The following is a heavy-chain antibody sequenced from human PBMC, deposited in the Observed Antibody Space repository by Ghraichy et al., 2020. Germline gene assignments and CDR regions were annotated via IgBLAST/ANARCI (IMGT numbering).Heavy chain of an antibody. J-gene: IGHJ6*02. D-gene: IGHD3-22*01. CDR3: ARVGRVYDSSGYYYNDHYYGVDV. CDR1: GYTFTGHY. Sequence: ASVKVSCKASGYTFTGHYMHWVRQAPGQGLEWMGWINPNSGGTDYAQRFQGRVTMTRDTSITTAYMELTRLRSDDTAVYYCARVGRVYDSSGYYYNDHYYGVDVWGQGTTVTVSS. V-gene: IGHV1-2*02. CDR2: INPNSGGT.